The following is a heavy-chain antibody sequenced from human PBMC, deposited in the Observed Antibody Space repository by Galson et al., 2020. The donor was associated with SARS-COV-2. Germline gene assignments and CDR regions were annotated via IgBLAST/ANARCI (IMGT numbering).Heavy chain of an antibody. CDR1: GTSTSGGSYS. Sequence: TLSHTCAVSGTSTSGGSYSWNWIRQPPGKGLEWTGYISHSGGTYYNPSLKTRVTISGDRSKNQFSLRLSSVTAADAAVYFCARLHYGEYAPEAFDIWGPGTRVTVAS. J-gene: IGHJ3*02. CDR2: ISHSGGT. D-gene: IGHD4-17*01. CDR3: ARLHYGEYAPEAFDI. V-gene: IGHV4-30-2*01.